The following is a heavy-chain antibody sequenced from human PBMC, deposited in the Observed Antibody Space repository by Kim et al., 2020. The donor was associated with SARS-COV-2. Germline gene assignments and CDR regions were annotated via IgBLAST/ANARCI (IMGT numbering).Heavy chain of an antibody. D-gene: IGHD3-16*01. J-gene: IGHJ6*02. CDR3: ARDWGLLPDGMDI. CDR2: ISYNGNFK. V-gene: IGHV3-30-3*01. CDR1: GFTFSSHA. Sequence: GWSLRLSCVASGFTFSSHAMHWGRQAPGKGLEWLAVISYNGNFKYYADSVKGRFTISRDNSKNTVYLHMNSLRPEDTAVFFCARDWGLLPDGMDIWGQGTTVTVSS.